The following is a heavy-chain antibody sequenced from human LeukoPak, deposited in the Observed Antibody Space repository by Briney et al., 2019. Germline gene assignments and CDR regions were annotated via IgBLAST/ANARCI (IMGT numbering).Heavy chain of an antibody. D-gene: IGHD4-17*01. Sequence: ASVKVSCKASGYTFTSYAMHWVRQAPGQRLEWMGWINAGNGNTKYSQEFQGRVTITRDTSASTAYMELGSLRSEDMAVYYCARDTVTTNTYYYYYMDVWGKGTTVTVSS. J-gene: IGHJ6*03. V-gene: IGHV1-3*03. CDR1: GYTFTSYA. CDR3: ARDTVTTNTYYYYYMDV. CDR2: INAGNGNT.